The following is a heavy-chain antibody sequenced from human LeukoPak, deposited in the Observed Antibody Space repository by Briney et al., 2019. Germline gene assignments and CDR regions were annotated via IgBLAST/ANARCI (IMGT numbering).Heavy chain of an antibody. CDR2: ISYDGSNK. Sequence: PGGSLRLSCAASGFTFSSYGMHWVRQAPGKGLEWVAVISYDGSNKYYADSVKGRFTISRDNSKNTLYLQMNSLRAEDTAVYYCARVPGELQPDVFDYWGQGTLVTVSS. CDR3: ARVPGELQPDVFDY. CDR1: GFTFSSYG. D-gene: IGHD1-7*01. V-gene: IGHV3-30*03. J-gene: IGHJ4*02.